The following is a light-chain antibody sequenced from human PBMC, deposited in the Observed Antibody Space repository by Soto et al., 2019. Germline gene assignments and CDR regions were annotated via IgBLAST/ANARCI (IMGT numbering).Light chain of an antibody. CDR3: HQYDRSLT. CDR2: GAS. V-gene: IGKV3-20*01. J-gene: IGKJ1*01. Sequence: EIVLTQSPGSLSLSPGERATLSCRASQSVSSRFFAWYQQKPGQAPRLLIFGASVRATGIPDRFSGSGSGTDFTLTISRLEPEDFAVYYCHQYDRSLTFGQGTKVEIK. CDR1: QSVSSRF.